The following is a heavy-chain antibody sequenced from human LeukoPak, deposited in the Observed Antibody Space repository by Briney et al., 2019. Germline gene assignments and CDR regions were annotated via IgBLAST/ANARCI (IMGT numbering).Heavy chain of an antibody. Sequence: LSGGSLRLSCAASGSTFSSYAMSWVRQAPGKGLEWVSAISGSGGSTYYADSVKGRFTISRDNSKNTLYLQMNSLRAEDTAVYYCAKERLGYCSSTSCAYFDYWGQGTLVTVSS. CDR1: GSTFSSYA. J-gene: IGHJ4*02. CDR2: ISGSGGST. D-gene: IGHD2-2*01. CDR3: AKERLGYCSSTSCAYFDY. V-gene: IGHV3-23*01.